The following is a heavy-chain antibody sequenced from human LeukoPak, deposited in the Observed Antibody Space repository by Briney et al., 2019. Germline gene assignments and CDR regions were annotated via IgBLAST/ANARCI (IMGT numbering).Heavy chain of an antibody. D-gene: IGHD1-26*01. V-gene: IGHV4-39*07. CDR2: IYYSGST. Sequence: PSETLSLTCTVSGGSISSSTYYWGWIRQPPGKGLEWVGSIYYSGSTYYNPSLKSRVTISVDTSRNQFSLNLRSVTAADTAVYYCAREVKGQLLDAFDIWGQGTMVTVSS. J-gene: IGHJ3*02. CDR1: GGSISSSTYY. CDR3: AREVKGQLLDAFDI.